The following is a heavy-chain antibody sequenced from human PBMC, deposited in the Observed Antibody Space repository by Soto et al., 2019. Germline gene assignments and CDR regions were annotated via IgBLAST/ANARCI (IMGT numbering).Heavy chain of an antibody. CDR3: ARGRIQLRYPFDY. D-gene: IGHD5-18*01. J-gene: IGHJ4*02. CDR2: IYYSGST. V-gene: IGHV4-59*01. Sequence: SETLSLSCTVSGGSISSYYWSWIRQPPGKGLEWIGYIYYSGSTNYNPSLKSRVTISVDTSKNQFSLKLSSVTAADTAVYYCARGRIQLRYPFDYWGRGTLVTVSS. CDR1: GGSISSYY.